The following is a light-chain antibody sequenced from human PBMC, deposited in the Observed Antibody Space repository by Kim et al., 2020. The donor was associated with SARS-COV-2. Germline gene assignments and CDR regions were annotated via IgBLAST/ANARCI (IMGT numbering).Light chain of an antibody. Sequence: QSVLTQPPSVSGAPGQRVTISCTGSSSNIGAGYYVHWYQQLPGTAPKLLIYGNSNRPAGVPDRFSGSKSVTSDSLAITGLQAEDEADYYCQSYDSSLSGSGVFGAGTKVTVL. V-gene: IGLV1-40*01. CDR2: GNS. CDR1: SSNIGAGYY. CDR3: QSYDSSLSGSGV. J-gene: IGLJ1*01.